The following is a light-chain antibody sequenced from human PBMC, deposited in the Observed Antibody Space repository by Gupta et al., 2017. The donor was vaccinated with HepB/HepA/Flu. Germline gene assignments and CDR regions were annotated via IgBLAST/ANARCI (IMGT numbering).Light chain of an antibody. J-gene: IGKJ4*02. CDR1: QFLSSY. CDR2: GAS. CDR3: QQYQSWPLVK. Sequence: VLPQSPATLSLSPGETATLSCSASQFLSSYLPWYQHNPGQARRVVSYGASTRDTGIPARFGGGGSGTEFTLTINSLQSEDFAVYYCQQYQSWPLVKFGGGTKVEIK. V-gene: IGKV3-15*01.